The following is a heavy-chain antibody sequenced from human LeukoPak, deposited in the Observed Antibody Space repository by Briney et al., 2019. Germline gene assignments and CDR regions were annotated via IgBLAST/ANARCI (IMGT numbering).Heavy chain of an antibody. CDR2: ISNSARTI. CDR3: ARVYPTGYFYYMDV. CDR1: GFTLDDYG. V-gene: IGHV3-48*03. Sequence: PGGSLRLSCAASGFTLDDYGMSWVRQAPGKGLEWVSYISNSARTIFYADSVKGRFTISRDNAKKSLHLQMNSLRVEDTAVYYCARVYPTGYFYYMDVWGIGATVTVS. D-gene: IGHD1-1*01. J-gene: IGHJ6*03.